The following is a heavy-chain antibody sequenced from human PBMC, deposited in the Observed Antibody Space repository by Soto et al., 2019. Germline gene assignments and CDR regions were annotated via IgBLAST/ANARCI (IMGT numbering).Heavy chain of an antibody. J-gene: IGHJ4*02. Sequence: SETLSLTCAVYGGSFSGYYWIWIRQPPGKGLEWIGEINHSGSTNYNPSLKSRVTISVDTSKNQFSLKLSSVTAADTAVYYCARAGILRYFDWFNYWGQGTLVTVSS. CDR2: INHSGST. V-gene: IGHV4-34*01. D-gene: IGHD3-9*01. CDR1: GGSFSGYY. CDR3: ARAGILRYFDWFNY.